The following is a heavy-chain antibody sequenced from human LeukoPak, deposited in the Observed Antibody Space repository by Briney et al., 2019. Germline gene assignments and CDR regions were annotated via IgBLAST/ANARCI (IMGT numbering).Heavy chain of an antibody. V-gene: IGHV1-2*02. Sequence: GASVKVSCKASGYTFTSYDINWVRQAPGQGLEWMGWINPNSGGTNYAQKFQGRVTMTRDTSISTAYMELSRLRSDDTAVYYCARDRRDGYIDAFDIWGQGTMVTVSS. CDR1: GYTFTSYD. D-gene: IGHD5-12*01. CDR2: INPNSGGT. J-gene: IGHJ3*02. CDR3: ARDRRDGYIDAFDI.